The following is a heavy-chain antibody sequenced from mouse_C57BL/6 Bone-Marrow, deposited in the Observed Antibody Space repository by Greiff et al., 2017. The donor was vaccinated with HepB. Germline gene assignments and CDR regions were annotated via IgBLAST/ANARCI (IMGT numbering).Heavy chain of an antibody. V-gene: IGHV2-6*01. D-gene: IGHD1-1*01. CDR2: IWGVGST. CDR3: ASHYYGSSYRYFDV. CDR1: GFSLTSYG. Sequence: VKLVESGPGLVAPSQSLSITCTVSGFSLTSYGVDWVRQSPGKGLEWLGVIWGVGSTNYNSALKSRLSISKDNSKSQVFLKMNSLQTDDTAMYYCASHYYGSSYRYFDVWGTGTTVTVSS. J-gene: IGHJ1*03.